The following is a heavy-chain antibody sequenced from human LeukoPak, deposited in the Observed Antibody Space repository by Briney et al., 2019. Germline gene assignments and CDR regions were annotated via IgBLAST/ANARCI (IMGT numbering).Heavy chain of an antibody. CDR3: ARPYYYSSGSLPY. J-gene: IGHJ4*02. CDR1: GFTFSSYG. CDR2: INKDGTEK. Sequence: GGSLRLSCAASGFTFSSYGMHWVRQAPGKGLQWVASINKDGTEKYYVDSVKGRFTISRDNTKNSLYLQMNSLRAEDTAVFYCARPYYYSSGSLPYWGQGTLVTVSS. V-gene: IGHV3-7*01. D-gene: IGHD3-10*01.